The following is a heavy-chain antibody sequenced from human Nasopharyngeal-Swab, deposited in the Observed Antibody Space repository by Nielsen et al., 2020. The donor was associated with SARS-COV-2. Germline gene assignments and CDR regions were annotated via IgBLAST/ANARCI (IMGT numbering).Heavy chain of an antibody. V-gene: IGHV1-2*02. J-gene: IGHJ4*02. CDR3: AREGEHGAYDAPDY. CDR2: INPKSGGT. D-gene: IGHD5-12*01. CDR1: ADTFSGYY. Sequence: ASVKVSCKASADTFSGYYIHWVRQAPGQGLEWMGWINPKSGGTNFAQKFRGRVTISADRSTTTSYLELSSLRSEDTAIYYCAREGEHGAYDAPDYWGQGTLVTVSS.